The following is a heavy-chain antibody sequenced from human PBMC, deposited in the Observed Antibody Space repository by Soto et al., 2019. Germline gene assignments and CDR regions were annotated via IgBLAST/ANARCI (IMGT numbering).Heavy chain of an antibody. D-gene: IGHD2-2*01. CDR1: GGSISSGYY. J-gene: IGHJ4*02. CDR2: IYYSGST. CDR3: ARVNRESCSSTSCYFGFYGYYFDY. Sequence: SETLSLTCTVSGGSISSGYYWTWIRQHPGKGLEWIGYIYYSGSTLYNPSLKSRAAISVDTSKNQFSLKLSSVTAADTAVYYCARVNRESCSSTSCYFGFYGYYFDYWGQGTLVTVSS. V-gene: IGHV4-31*03.